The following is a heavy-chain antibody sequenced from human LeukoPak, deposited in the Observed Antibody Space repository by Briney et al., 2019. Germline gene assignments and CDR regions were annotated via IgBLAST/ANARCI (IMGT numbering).Heavy chain of an antibody. CDR1: GGSITSSNW. V-gene: IGHV4-4*02. CDR2: IFHTGTS. CDR3: ARSGATTRRYFDY. J-gene: IGHJ4*02. D-gene: IGHD1-26*01. Sequence: SSETLSLTCAVSGGSITSSNWWTWVRQPPGKGLEWIGEIFHTGTSNHNPSLKSRVTISVDKPKNQFSLRLTSVSAADTAMYYCARSGATTRRYFDYWGQGTLVTVSA.